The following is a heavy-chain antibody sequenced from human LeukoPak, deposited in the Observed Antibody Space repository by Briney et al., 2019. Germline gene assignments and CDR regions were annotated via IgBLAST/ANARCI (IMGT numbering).Heavy chain of an antibody. D-gene: IGHD2/OR15-2a*01. J-gene: IGHJ3*02. CDR2: IYPGDSDT. Sequence: GESLKISCKGSGYSFTNYWIGWVRQMPGKGLEWMGIIYPGDSDTRYGPSFQGQVTISADKSISTAYLQWSSLKASDTAMYYCARRSTTWAFDIWGQGTMVTVSS. CDR1: GYSFTNYW. V-gene: IGHV5-51*01. CDR3: ARRSTTWAFDI.